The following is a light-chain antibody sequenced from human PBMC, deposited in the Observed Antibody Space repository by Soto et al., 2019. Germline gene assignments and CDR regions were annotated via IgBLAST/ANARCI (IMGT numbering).Light chain of an antibody. V-gene: IGKV3-20*01. CDR1: QSVNNGY. Sequence: EIVLTQSPGTLSLSPGERATLSCRASQSVNNGYLAWYQQKPGQAPRLLIYGASARATGITDRFSGSGSGTDFILTISSLEPEDFAVFYCQQYGGSLPYTFGQGTKLEIK. J-gene: IGKJ2*01. CDR2: GAS. CDR3: QQYGGSLPYT.